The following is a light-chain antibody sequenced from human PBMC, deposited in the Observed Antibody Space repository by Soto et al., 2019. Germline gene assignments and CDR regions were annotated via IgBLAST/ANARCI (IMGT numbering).Light chain of an antibody. Sequence: DIQMTQSPSTVSASVGDGVTITSRASQSISTWLAWYQQKPGNAPKLLIYDASTLESGVPSGFSGSGSGTEFTLTISSLQPDDFATYYCQQYNSYPSTFGQGTKLEIK. CDR2: DAS. V-gene: IGKV1-5*01. CDR1: QSISTW. J-gene: IGKJ2*01. CDR3: QQYNSYPST.